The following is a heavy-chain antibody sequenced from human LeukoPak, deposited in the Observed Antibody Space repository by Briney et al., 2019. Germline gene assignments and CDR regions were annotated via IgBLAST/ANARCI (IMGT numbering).Heavy chain of an antibody. J-gene: IGHJ3*01. V-gene: IGHV1-2*02. Sequence: ASVKVSCKASGYTFIDYYIHWVRQAPGQGLGWMGCIDPHSGGTKYEQKLQGRVTMTRDTSINTAYMELSRLRSDDTAVFYCAREYYDSSGTKYAFDLWGRGTMVTVSS. D-gene: IGHD3-22*01. CDR1: GYTFIDYY. CDR3: AREYYDSSGTKYAFDL. CDR2: IDPHSGGT.